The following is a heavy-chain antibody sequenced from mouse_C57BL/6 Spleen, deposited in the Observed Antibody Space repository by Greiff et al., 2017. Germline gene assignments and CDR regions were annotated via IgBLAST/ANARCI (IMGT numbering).Heavy chain of an antibody. Sequence: QVQLQHPGAELVLPGASVKLSCKASGYTFTSYWMHWVKQRPGQGLEWIGEIDPSDSYTNYNKKFKGKSTLTVDKSSSTAYMQLSSLTSEDSAVYYCARSSYYSNFYWYFDVWGTGTTVTVSS. CDR1: GYTFTSYW. CDR3: ARSSYYSNFYWYFDV. V-gene: IGHV1-69*01. CDR2: IDPSDSYT. D-gene: IGHD2-5*01. J-gene: IGHJ1*03.